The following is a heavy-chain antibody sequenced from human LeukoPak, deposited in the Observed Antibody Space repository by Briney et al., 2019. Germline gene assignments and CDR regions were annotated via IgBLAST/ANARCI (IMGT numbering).Heavy chain of an antibody. V-gene: IGHV4-61*02. CDR1: GGSISSGSYY. CDR2: IYTSGST. CDR3: ARDRGSLAGISGY. J-gene: IGHJ4*02. Sequence: SQTLSLTCTVSGGSISSGSYYWSWIRQPAGKGLEWIGRIYTSGSTNYNPSLKSRVTISVDTCKNQFSLKLSSVTAADTAVYYCARDRGSLAGISGYWGQGTLVTVSS. D-gene: IGHD3-10*01.